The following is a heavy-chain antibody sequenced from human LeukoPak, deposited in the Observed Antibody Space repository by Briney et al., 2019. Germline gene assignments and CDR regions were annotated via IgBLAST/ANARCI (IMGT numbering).Heavy chain of an antibody. CDR2: ISWNSGSI. CDR1: GFTFDDYA. D-gene: IGHD3-16*02. J-gene: IGHJ4*02. CDR3: AREFEDYVWGSYRYPILDY. V-gene: IGHV3-9*01. Sequence: QPGGSLRLSCAASGFTFDDYAMHWVRQAPGKGLEWVSGISWNSGSIGYADSVKGRFTISRDNAKNSLYLQMNSLRAEDTAVYYCAREFEDYVWGSYRYPILDYWGQGTLVTVSS.